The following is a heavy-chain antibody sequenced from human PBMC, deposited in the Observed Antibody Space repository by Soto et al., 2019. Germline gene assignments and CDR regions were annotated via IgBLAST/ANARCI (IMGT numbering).Heavy chain of an antibody. CDR1: GFTFSGYW. D-gene: IGHD2-8*01. J-gene: IGHJ4*02. CDR3: AREREYCDNALCYKPPDY. Sequence: GGSLRLSSEASGFTFSGYWMNWVRQAPGTGLVWVSRISSGGSITTYADSVKGRFTISRDNAANTLSLQMNSLRAGDTAVYFCAREREYCDNALCYKPPDYWGQGTLVTVSS. V-gene: IGHV3-74*01. CDR2: ISSGGSIT.